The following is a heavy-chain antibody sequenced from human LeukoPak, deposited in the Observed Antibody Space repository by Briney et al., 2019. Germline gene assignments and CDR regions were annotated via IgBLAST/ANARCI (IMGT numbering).Heavy chain of an antibody. V-gene: IGHV1-18*01. CDR3: ARVSGYDHFDY. D-gene: IGHD5-12*01. Sequence: ASVKVSCKASGYTFSSYGISWVRQAPGQGLEWMGWISAYNGNTNYAQKLQGRVTMTTDTSTSTAYMELSSLRSEDTAVYYCARVSGYDHFDYWGQGTLVTVSS. J-gene: IGHJ4*02. CDR2: ISAYNGNT. CDR1: GYTFSSYG.